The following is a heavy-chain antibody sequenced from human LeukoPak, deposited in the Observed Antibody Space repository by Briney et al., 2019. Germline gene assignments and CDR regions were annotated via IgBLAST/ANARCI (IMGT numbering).Heavy chain of an antibody. CDR2: ISSSGSTI. CDR1: GFTVSSNY. V-gene: IGHV3-11*04. D-gene: IGHD1-7*01. J-gene: IGHJ4*02. Sequence: PGGSLRLSCAASGFTVSSNYMSWVRQAPGKGLEWVSYISSSGSTIYYADSVKGRFTISRDNAKNSLYLQMNSLRAEDTAVYYCANRGRELELSYWGQGTLVTVSS. CDR3: ANRGRELELSY.